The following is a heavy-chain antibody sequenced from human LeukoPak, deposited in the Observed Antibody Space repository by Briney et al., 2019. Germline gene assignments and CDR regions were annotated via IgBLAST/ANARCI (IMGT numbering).Heavy chain of an antibody. D-gene: IGHD2-15*01. CDR2: IYYSGST. CDR1: GGSISSHY. J-gene: IGHJ5*02. Sequence: SETLSLTCTVSGGSISSHYWSWIRQPPGKGLEWIGYIYYSGSTNYNPSLKSRVTISVDTSKNQFSLKLSSVTAADTAVYYCARCSGGSCEQGWFDPWGQGTLVTVSS. CDR3: ARCSGGSCEQGWFDP. V-gene: IGHV4-59*11.